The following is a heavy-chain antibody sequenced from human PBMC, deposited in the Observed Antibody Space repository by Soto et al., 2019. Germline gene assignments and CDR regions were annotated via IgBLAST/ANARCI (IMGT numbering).Heavy chain of an antibody. CDR3: AKVPLRPYYFGY. V-gene: IGHV3-23*01. CDR1: GFTFSNYA. J-gene: IGHJ4*02. D-gene: IGHD3-10*01. CDR2: VSAGGDNT. Sequence: GGSRRLSCTASGFTFSNYAMHWVRQAPGKGLEWVSRVSAGGDNTDYADAVKGRFTIYRDNSKNTLFLQMTRLRAEDTDLYYCAKVPLRPYYFGYWVPGNKVTISS.